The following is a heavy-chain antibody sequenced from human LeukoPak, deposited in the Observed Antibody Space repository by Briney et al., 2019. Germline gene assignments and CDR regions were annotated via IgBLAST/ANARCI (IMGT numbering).Heavy chain of an antibody. CDR1: GFSFSDYV. Sequence: GGSLRLSCEASGFSFSDYVMHGVRQAPGKGLEWVAFIRYNGDNKYYADSVKGRFTVSRDNSQSTLYLQMNSLRVEDTAVYYCAKRVVIRSTDYFYYYIHVWGKGTTVTVSS. V-gene: IGHV3-30*02. CDR3: AKRVVIRSTDYFYYYIHV. J-gene: IGHJ6*03. D-gene: IGHD3-3*01. CDR2: IRYNGDNK.